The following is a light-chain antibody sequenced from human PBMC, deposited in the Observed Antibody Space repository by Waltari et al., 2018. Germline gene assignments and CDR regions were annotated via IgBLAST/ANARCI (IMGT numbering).Light chain of an antibody. V-gene: IGKV3-11*01. CDR3: QQRSNWPPMYT. Sequence: EIVLTQSPATLSLSPGERATLSCRASQSVSSYLAWYQQKPGQAPRLLIYGASNRATGIPARFSGSGSGTDFTLTISSLEPGDFAVYYCQQRSNWPPMYTFGQGTKLEIK. CDR1: QSVSSY. J-gene: IGKJ2*01. CDR2: GAS.